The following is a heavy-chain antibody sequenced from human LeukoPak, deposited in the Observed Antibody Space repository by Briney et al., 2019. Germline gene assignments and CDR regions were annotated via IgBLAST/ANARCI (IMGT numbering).Heavy chain of an antibody. CDR2: ISGSGGST. D-gene: IGHD6-6*01. Sequence: QSGGSLRLSCAASGFTFSSYAMSWVRQAPGKGLEWVSAISGSGGSTYYADSVKGRFTISRDNAKNSLYLQMNSLRAEDTAVYYCARSSAGPYSSSSSRHGMDVWGQGTTVTVSS. V-gene: IGHV3-23*01. CDR1: GFTFSSYA. CDR3: ARSSAGPYSSSSSRHGMDV. J-gene: IGHJ6*02.